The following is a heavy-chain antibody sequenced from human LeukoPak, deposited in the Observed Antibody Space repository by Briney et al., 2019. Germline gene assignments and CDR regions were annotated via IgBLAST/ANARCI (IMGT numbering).Heavy chain of an antibody. CDR1: GFTFSDYY. Sequence: GGSLRLSCAASGFTFSDYYMSWIRQAPGKGLEWVSYISSSGSTIYYADSVKGRFTISRANAKNSLYLQMNSLRAEDTAVYYCARVPRSITIFGVVTHYYYYYMDVWGKGTTVTVSS. CDR2: ISSSGSTI. CDR3: ARVPRSITIFGVVTHYYYYYMDV. J-gene: IGHJ6*03. V-gene: IGHV3-11*01. D-gene: IGHD3-3*01.